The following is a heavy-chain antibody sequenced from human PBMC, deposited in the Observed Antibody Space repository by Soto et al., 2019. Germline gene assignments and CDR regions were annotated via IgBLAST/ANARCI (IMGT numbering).Heavy chain of an antibody. CDR3: ARHYVGANPSTNSGWSPDAFDI. CDR2: IYYSGST. V-gene: IGHV4-39*01. J-gene: IGHJ3*02. D-gene: IGHD6-19*01. CDR1: GGSISSSSYY. Sequence: SETLSLTCTVSGGSISSSSYYWGWIRQPPGKGLEWIGSIYYSGSTYYNPSLKSRVTISVDTSKNQFSLKLSSVTAADTAVYYCARHYVGANPSTNSGWSPDAFDIWGQGTMVTVSS.